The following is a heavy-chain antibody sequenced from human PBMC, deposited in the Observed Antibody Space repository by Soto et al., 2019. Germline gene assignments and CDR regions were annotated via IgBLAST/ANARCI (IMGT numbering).Heavy chain of an antibody. D-gene: IGHD3-3*01. V-gene: IGHV4-39*07. CDR2: IYYIGST. CDR3: ARGLNRRITIFG. Sequence: PSETLSLTCIVSNGSISSRSSYWGWIRQTPGKGLEWIGSIYYIGSTNYNPSLKSRVTISVDTSKNQFSLKLSSVTAADTAVYYCARGLNRRITIFGWSQGTLVTVSS. J-gene: IGHJ4*02. CDR1: NGSISSRSSY.